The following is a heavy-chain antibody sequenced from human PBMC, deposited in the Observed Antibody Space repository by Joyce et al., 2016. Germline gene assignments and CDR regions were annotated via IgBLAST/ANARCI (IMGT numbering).Heavy chain of an antibody. D-gene: IGHD6-6*01. Sequence: EVQLVESGGGLVQPGGSLRLSCAASGFSFSGYWIHWVRQAPGKGLGWVSRINTDGSSTRVADSVKGRFTISRDNAKNTLYLQMNSLRAEDTAVYYCVRGISARPGGPNWFDPWGQGTLVTVSS. J-gene: IGHJ5*02. CDR3: VRGISARPGGPNWFDP. V-gene: IGHV3-74*01. CDR1: GFSFSGYW. CDR2: INTDGSST.